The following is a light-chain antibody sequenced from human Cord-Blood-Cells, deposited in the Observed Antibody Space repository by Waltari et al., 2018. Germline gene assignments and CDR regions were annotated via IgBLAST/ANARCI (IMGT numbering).Light chain of an antibody. J-gene: IGLJ1*01. CDR2: DVS. CDR1: SSDVGGYNY. Sequence: QSALTQPASVSGSPGQSITISCTGTSSDVGGYNYVSWYQQHPGKAPKLMIYDVSNRPSVVSTRFSGSKSGTTASLTISGLQAEDEADYYCSSYTSSSISYVFGTGTKVTVL. V-gene: IGLV2-14*01. CDR3: SSYTSSSISYV.